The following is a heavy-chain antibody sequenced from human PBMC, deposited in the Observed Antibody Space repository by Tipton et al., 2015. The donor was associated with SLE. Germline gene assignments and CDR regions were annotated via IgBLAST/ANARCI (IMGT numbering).Heavy chain of an antibody. CDR2: INHTGST. J-gene: IGHJ6*02. CDR3: ARSRWWSYFYYGLDV. Sequence: LRLSCAVYGGSFSGYYWSWIRQPPGKGLEWIGEINHTGSTNYNPSLKSRVTISVDTSKNQFSLKLSSVTAADTAVYYCARSRWWSYFYYGLDVWGQGTTVTVSS. D-gene: IGHD2-15*01. V-gene: IGHV4-34*01. CDR1: GGSFSGYY.